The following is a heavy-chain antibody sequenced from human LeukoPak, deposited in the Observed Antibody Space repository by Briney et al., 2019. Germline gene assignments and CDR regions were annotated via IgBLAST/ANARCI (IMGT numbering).Heavy chain of an antibody. CDR3: ARVDTAISVDY. V-gene: IGHV1-2*02. J-gene: IGHJ4*02. CDR1: GYTFTGYY. Sequence: ASVKVSCKASGYTFTGYYMHWVRQAPRQGIEWMGWINPNSGGTNYAQKFQGRVTMTRDTSISTAYMELSRLRSDDTAVYYCARVDTAISVDYWGQGTLVTVSS. CDR2: INPNSGGT. D-gene: IGHD5-18*01.